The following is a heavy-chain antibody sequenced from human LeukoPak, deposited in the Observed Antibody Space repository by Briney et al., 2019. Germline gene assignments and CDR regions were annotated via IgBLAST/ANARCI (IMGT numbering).Heavy chain of an antibody. CDR1: GFXFSDSY. CDR2: STSSYT. V-gene: IGHV3-11*03. J-gene: IGHJ4*02. Sequence: GGSLRLSCAASGFXFSDSYMSWIRQAPGKGLEWVSYSTSSYTNYAESVKGRFTISRDNAKTSLYLQMNSLRAEDTAVYYCARGIYYFDSWGQGTLVTVSS. D-gene: IGHD5-12*01. CDR3: ARGIYYFDS.